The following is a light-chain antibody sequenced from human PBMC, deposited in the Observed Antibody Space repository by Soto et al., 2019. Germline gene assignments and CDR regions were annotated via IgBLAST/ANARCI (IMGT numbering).Light chain of an antibody. V-gene: IGLV2-8*01. CDR2: EVN. J-gene: IGLJ1*01. CDR1: SSDVGGYNY. Sequence: QSALTQPPSAPGSPGRSVAISCTGTSSDVGGYNYVSWYQQHPGKAPKLMIYEVNKRPSGVPDRFSGSKSGNTASLTVSGLQAEDEADYYCSSYAGSSNVFGTGTKVTVL. CDR3: SSYAGSSNV.